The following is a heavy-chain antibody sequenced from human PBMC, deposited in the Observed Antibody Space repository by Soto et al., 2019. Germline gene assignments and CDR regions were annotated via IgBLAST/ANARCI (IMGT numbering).Heavy chain of an antibody. D-gene: IGHD5-12*01. CDR3: ARGRRSRDGYKRGYYGMDV. CDR1: GGTFSSYA. J-gene: IGHJ6*02. V-gene: IGHV1-69*01. CDR2: IIPIFGTA. Sequence: QVQLVQSGAEVKKPGSSVKVSCKASGGTFSSYAISWVRQAPGQGLEWMGGIIPIFGTANYAQKFQGRVKINADESTSTAYMELSSLRSEDTAVYYCARGRRSRDGYKRGYYGMDVWGQGTTVTVSS.